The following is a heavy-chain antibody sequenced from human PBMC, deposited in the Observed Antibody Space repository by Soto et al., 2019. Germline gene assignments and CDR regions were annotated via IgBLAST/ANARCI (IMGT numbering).Heavy chain of an antibody. CDR1: GGSIRSYD. CDR2: IYTSGTT. J-gene: IGHJ6*02. CDR3: AREAASGFCMDV. V-gene: IGHV4-4*07. Sequence: SESLSLTCNVSGGSIRSYDWSWIRQPAGKALEWIGRIYTSGTTNYNPSLKSRATILIDTSKNQFSLILSSVTAADTAVYYCAREAASGFCMDVWGQGTTVTVSS. D-gene: IGHD6-25*01.